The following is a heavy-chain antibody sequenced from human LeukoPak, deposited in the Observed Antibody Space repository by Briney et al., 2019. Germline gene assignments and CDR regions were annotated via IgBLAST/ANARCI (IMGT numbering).Heavy chain of an antibody. Sequence: ASVKVSCKASGYTFIDNYLHWVRQAPGQGREWVGWMNPENGGAGFAWKFRGRVIMTRDLSIGTAYMELTSLTPDDAAVYYCTRGSGTSWFDYWGQGSLVTVSS. CDR1: GYTFIDNY. V-gene: IGHV1-2*02. CDR3: TRGSGTSWFDY. J-gene: IGHJ4*02. D-gene: IGHD2-2*01. CDR2: MNPENGGA.